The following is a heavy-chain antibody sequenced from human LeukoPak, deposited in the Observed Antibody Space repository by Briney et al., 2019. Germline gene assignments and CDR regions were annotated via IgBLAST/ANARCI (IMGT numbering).Heavy chain of an antibody. J-gene: IGHJ4*02. V-gene: IGHV3-23*01. D-gene: IGHD2-8*02. CDR3: AKPRTTGLGWAQFDY. CDR1: GFTFSSFA. CDR2: FDGNGPNT. Sequence: GGSLRLSCAASGFTFSSFAMTWVRQAPGKGLEWVSGFDGNGPNTYYADSVKGRWTISRDNSRSTLYLEMNSLRPEDTAIYYCAKPRTTGLGWAQFDYWGQGSLVTVSS.